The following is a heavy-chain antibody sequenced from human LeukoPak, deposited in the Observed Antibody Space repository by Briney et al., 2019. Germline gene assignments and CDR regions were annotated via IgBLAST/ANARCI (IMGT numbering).Heavy chain of an antibody. CDR2: ISSSGSTI. Sequence: QSGGSLRLSCAASGFTFSSYEMNWVRQAPGKGLEWVSYISSSGSTIYYADSVKGRFTISRDNAKNSLCLQMNSLRAEDTAVYYCAREGSIYGSGSYYGYWGQGTLVTVSS. J-gene: IGHJ4*02. V-gene: IGHV3-48*03. D-gene: IGHD3-10*01. CDR3: AREGSIYGSGSYYGY. CDR1: GFTFSSYE.